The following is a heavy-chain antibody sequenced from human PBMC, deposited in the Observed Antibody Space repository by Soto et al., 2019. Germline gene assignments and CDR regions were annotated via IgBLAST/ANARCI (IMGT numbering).Heavy chain of an antibody. J-gene: IGHJ4*02. V-gene: IGHV4-59*01. CDR3: ARGGSSSSFDY. CDR1: GGSISSYY. CDR2: IYYSGST. D-gene: IGHD6-6*01. Sequence: SETLSLTCTVSGGSISSYYWSWIRQPPGKGLEWIGYIYYSGSTNYNPSRKSRVTISVDTSKNQFSQKLSSVTAADTAVYYGARGGSSSSFDYWGQGTLVTVSS.